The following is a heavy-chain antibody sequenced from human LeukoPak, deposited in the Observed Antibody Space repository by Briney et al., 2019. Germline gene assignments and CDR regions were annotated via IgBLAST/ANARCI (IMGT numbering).Heavy chain of an antibody. CDR1: GFTFSSYW. J-gene: IGHJ4*02. D-gene: IGHD6-13*01. CDR2: IKDDGSGK. V-gene: IGHV3-7*01. Sequence: GGSLRLSCAASGFTFSSYWMSWVRQAPGKGLEWVANIKDDGSGKYYVGSLKGRFTISRDNAKNSLYLQMNSLRAEDTAVYYCARVGYSSSWSPSDYWGQGALVTVSS. CDR3: ARVGYSSSWSPSDY.